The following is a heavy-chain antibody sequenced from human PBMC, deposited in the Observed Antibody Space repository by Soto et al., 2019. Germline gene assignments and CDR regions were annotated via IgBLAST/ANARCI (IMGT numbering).Heavy chain of an antibody. D-gene: IGHD6-13*01. CDR1: GYTFTSYG. J-gene: IGHJ6*02. Sequence: ASVKVSCKASGYTFTSYGISWVRQAPGQGLEWMGWISAYNGNTNYAQKLQGRVTMTTDTSTSTAYMELRSLRSDDTAVYYCAREGGGYSSSWSLYYYYGMDVWGQGTTVTVSS. V-gene: IGHV1-18*01. CDR2: ISAYNGNT. CDR3: AREGGGYSSSWSLYYYYGMDV.